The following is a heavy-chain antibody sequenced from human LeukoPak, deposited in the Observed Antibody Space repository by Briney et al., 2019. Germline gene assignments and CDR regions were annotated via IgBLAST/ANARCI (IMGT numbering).Heavy chain of an antibody. D-gene: IGHD2-15*01. Sequence: GGSLRLSCAASGFTFSSYAMHWVRQAPGKGLEWVAVISYDGSNKYYADSVKGRFTISRDNSKNTLYLQMNSLRAEDTAVYYCAREVQDIVVVVAATLAYWGQGTLVTVSS. CDR2: ISYDGSNK. CDR3: AREVQDIVVVVAATLAY. CDR1: GFTFSSYA. J-gene: IGHJ4*02. V-gene: IGHV3-30*04.